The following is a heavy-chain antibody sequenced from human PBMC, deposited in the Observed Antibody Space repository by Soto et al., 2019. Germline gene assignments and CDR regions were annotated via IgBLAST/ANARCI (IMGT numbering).Heavy chain of an antibody. J-gene: IGHJ4*02. V-gene: IGHV3-23*01. Sequence: EVQLLESGGGVVQPGGSLRLSCAASGFTFSSYAMSWVRQAPGKGLEWVSAMSGGGGSTDYADSMKGRFTISRDNSKNTLYLEMTSLRAEDTAVYYCTKLRTITTGASDCWGQGTLVTVSS. CDR1: GFTFSSYA. D-gene: IGHD1-1*01. CDR3: TKLRTITTGASDC. CDR2: MSGGGGST.